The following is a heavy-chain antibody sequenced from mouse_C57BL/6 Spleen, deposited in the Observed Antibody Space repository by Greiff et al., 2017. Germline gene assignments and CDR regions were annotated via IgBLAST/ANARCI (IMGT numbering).Heavy chain of an antibody. V-gene: IGHV1-64*01. CDR2: IHPNSGST. Sequence: QVQLQQPGAELVKPGASVKLSCKASGYTFTSYWMHWVKQRPGQGLEWIGMIHPNSGSTNYNEKFKSKATLTADKSSSTAYMQLSSLTSEDSAVYYCARNAERNYGSRVWYFDVWGTGTTVTVSS. D-gene: IGHD1-1*01. J-gene: IGHJ1*03. CDR3: ARNAERNYGSRVWYFDV. CDR1: GYTFTSYW.